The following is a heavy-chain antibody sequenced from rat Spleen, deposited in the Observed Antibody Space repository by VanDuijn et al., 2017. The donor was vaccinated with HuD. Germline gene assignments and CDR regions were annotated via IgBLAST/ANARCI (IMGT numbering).Heavy chain of an antibody. CDR1: GFTFRNSG. CDR2: INYDGSRT. CDR3: ARSVFDY. V-gene: IGHV5-29*01. J-gene: IGHJ2*01. Sequence: EVQLVESGGGLLQPGRSLKLSCAVSGFTFRNSGMAWVRQAPTKGLEWVATINYDGSRTDYRDSVKGRFTISRDNAKSTLYLQMDSLRSEDTATYYCARSVFDYWGQGVMVTVSS.